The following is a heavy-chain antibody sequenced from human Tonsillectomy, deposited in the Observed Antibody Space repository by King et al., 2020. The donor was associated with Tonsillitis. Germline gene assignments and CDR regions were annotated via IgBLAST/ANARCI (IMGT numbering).Heavy chain of an antibody. CDR1: GFTFSSYG. D-gene: IGHD3-10*01. CDR2: IPYDGRNK. Sequence: VQLVESGGGVVQPGGSLRLSCTASGFTFSSYGMHWVRQAPGKGLEWVAFIPYDGRNKYYADSVKGRFTISRDNSKNTLDVQINSLRAEDTAVYYCAKDSSYYGSGLDYWGQGTLVTVSS. CDR3: AKDSSYYGSGLDY. J-gene: IGHJ4*02. V-gene: IGHV3-30*02.